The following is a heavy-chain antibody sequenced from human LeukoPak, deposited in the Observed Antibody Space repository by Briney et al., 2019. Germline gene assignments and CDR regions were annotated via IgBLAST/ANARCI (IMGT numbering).Heavy chain of an antibody. J-gene: IGHJ3*02. CDR3: ARSSTVVHDAFDI. CDR1: GYSFTSYW. V-gene: IGHV5-51*01. Sequence: GESLKISCKGSGYSFTSYWIGWVRQMPGKGLEWMGIIYPGDSDTRYSPSFQGQVTISVDKSITTTYLQWSSLKASDTAIYYCARSSTVVHDAFDIWGLGTLVIVSS. CDR2: IYPGDSDT. D-gene: IGHD4-23*01.